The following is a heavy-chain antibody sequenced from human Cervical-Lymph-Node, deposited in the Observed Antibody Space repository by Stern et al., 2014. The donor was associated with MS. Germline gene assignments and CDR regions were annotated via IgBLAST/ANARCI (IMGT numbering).Heavy chain of an antibody. CDR2: IYYDGSQN. Sequence: VQLVESGGGVVQPGQSLRLSCAASGFTFSRYGMHWVRQAPGKGLEWVAVIYYDGSQNFYADSVKGRFTISRDNSKNTFYLQMNSLRADDTAVYYCARDWVVLVPAASGMDVWGQGTTVIVSS. V-gene: IGHV3-33*01. CDR3: ARDWVVLVPAASGMDV. D-gene: IGHD2-2*01. CDR1: GFTFSRYG. J-gene: IGHJ6*02.